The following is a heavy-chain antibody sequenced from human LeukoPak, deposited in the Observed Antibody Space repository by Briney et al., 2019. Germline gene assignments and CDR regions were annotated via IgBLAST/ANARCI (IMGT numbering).Heavy chain of an antibody. Sequence: GGSLRLSCAASGFTFSSYAMSWVRQAPGKGLEWVSTISESGGSTYYADSVKGRFTISRDNSKNTLYLQMNSLRADDTAVYYYARDEDTSALSEYWGQGTLVTVSS. CDR3: ARDEDTSALSEY. V-gene: IGHV3-23*01. J-gene: IGHJ4*02. D-gene: IGHD2/OR15-2a*01. CDR1: GFTFSSYA. CDR2: ISESGGST.